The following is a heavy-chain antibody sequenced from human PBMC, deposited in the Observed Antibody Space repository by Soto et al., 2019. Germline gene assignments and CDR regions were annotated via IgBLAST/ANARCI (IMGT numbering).Heavy chain of an antibody. D-gene: IGHD3-10*01. CDR1: GFSFSSYA. J-gene: IGHJ4*02. V-gene: IGHV3-23*01. CDR3: APFPPYYGSAS. CDR2: IGGSGGST. Sequence: GGSLRLSCAVSGFSFSSYAMSWVRQAPGKGPEWVSGIGGSGGSTYYADSVKGRLTISRDNSKNTLYLQMNSLRAEDTAVYYCAPFPPYYGSASWGQGTLVTVSS.